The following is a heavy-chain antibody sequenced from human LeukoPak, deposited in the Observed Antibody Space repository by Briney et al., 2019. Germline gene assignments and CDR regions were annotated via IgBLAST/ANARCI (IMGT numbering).Heavy chain of an antibody. CDR3: ARDPPTPIAAAGIDY. J-gene: IGHJ4*02. CDR1: GFTFSSYW. CDR2: IKHDGSEK. V-gene: IGHV3-7*01. Sequence: PGGSLRLSCAASGFTFSSYWMSWVRQAPGKGLERVANIKHDGSEKYYVDSVKGRFTISRDNAKNSLYLQMNSLRAEDTAVYYCARDPPTPIAAAGIDYWGQGTLVTVSS. D-gene: IGHD6-13*01.